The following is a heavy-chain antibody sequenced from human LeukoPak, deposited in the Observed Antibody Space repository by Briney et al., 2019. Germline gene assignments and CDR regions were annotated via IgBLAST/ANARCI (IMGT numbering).Heavy chain of an antibody. CDR3: ATQGERFLEWLLRF. Sequence: RAGGSLRLSCAASGFTFSSYAMSWVRQAPGKGLEWVSAISGSGGSTYYADSVRGLFTISRDNSKNTLYLQMNSLRAEDTAVYYCATQGERFLEWLLRFWGQGTLVTVSS. CDR1: GFTFSSYA. V-gene: IGHV3-23*01. J-gene: IGHJ4*02. D-gene: IGHD3-3*01. CDR2: ISGSGGST.